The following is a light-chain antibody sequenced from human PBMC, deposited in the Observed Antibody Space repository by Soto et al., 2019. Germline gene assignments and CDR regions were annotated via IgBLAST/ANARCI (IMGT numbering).Light chain of an antibody. CDR1: SSDVGGYNY. V-gene: IGLV2-14*01. Sequence: QSVLTQPASVSGSPGQSIAISCTGSSSDVGGYNYVSWYQQHPGKAPQLIIYEVTNRPSGVSNRFSGSKSGNTASLTISGLQAEDEADYYCSSYTSSSTQVFGTGTKVTVL. CDR3: SSYTSSSTQV. J-gene: IGLJ1*01. CDR2: EVT.